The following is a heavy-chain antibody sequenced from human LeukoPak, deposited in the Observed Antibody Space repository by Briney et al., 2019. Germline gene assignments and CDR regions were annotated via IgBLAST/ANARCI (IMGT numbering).Heavy chain of an antibody. J-gene: IGHJ4*02. CDR3: AREGYCSSTSCFDY. CDR2: ISSNGGST. Sequence: GGSLRLSCAASGFTFSSYAMHWVRQAPGKGLEYVSAISSNGGSTYYANSVKGRFTISRDNSKNTLYLQMGSLRAEDMAVYYCAREGYCSSTSCFDYWGQGNLVTVSS. V-gene: IGHV3-64*01. CDR1: GFTFSSYA. D-gene: IGHD2-2*01.